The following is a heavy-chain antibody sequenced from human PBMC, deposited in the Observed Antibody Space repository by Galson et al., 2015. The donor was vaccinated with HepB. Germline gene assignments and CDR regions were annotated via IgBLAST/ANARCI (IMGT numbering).Heavy chain of an antibody. CDR2: IYYSGTT. CDR3: ARPQGLVRGPFPGSDAFNI. V-gene: IGHV4-39*01. J-gene: IGHJ3*02. CDR1: GGSISSLSYY. D-gene: IGHD6-19*01. Sequence: LSLTCTVSGGSISSLSYYWVWIRQSPGKGLERIGSIYYSGTTYYNPSLKSRVTMSVDTSKNQFSLKLNSVTAADTAVYHCARPQGLVRGPFPGSDAFNIWGQGTKVTVSA.